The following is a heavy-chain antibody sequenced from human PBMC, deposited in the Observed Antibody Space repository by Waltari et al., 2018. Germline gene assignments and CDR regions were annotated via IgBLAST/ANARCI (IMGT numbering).Heavy chain of an antibody. D-gene: IGHD3-10*01. CDR2: VSAYNGNT. J-gene: IGHJ6*03. V-gene: IGHV1-18*01. CDR3: ARVRGGSGIYYYYMDV. CDR1: GYTFTSYG. Sequence: QVQLVQSGAEVKKPGASVKVSCKASGYTFTSYGISWVRQAPGQGIEWMGWVSAYNGNTNSAQKLQGRVTRTTGTSPSTAYLELRSLRSDDTAVYYCARVRGGSGIYYYYMDVWGKGTTGTVSS.